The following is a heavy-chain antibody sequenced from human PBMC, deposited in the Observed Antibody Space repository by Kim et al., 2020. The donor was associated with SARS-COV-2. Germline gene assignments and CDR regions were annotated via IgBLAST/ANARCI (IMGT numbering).Heavy chain of an antibody. V-gene: IGHV1-69*01. J-gene: IGHJ6*02. D-gene: IGHD5-18*01. Sequence: AQKFQGRVTITADESTSTAYMELSSLRSEDTAVYYCARDGYSYGQGGMDVWGQGTTVTVSS. CDR3: ARDGYSYGQGGMDV.